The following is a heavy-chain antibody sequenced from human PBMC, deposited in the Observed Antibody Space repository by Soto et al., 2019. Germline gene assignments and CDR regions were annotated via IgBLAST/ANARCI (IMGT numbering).Heavy chain of an antibody. Sequence: GESLKISCKGSGYSFTSYWISWVRQMPGKGLEWMGRIDPSDSYTNYSPSFQGHVTISADKSISTAYLQWSSLKASDTAMYYCARSPSLTYYYASSGYLAAFDIWGQGTMVTVSS. CDR1: GYSFTSYW. J-gene: IGHJ3*02. CDR2: IDPSDSYT. CDR3: ARSPSLTYYYASSGYLAAFDI. V-gene: IGHV5-10-1*01. D-gene: IGHD3-22*01.